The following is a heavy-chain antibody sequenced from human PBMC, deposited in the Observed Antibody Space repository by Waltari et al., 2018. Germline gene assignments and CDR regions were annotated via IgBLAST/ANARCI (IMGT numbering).Heavy chain of an antibody. V-gene: IGHV3-53*01. CDR2: IYSGGTT. D-gene: IGHD4-17*01. Sequence: EVQLVESGGGLIQPGGSLRLSCAASGFTVNHNYMTWVRQAPGKGLEWVSVIYSGGTTYYTDSVKGRFTISRDNSKNTVYLQMNNLRAEDTAVYYCATDPGLRNGMDGWGQGTTVTVSS. CDR1: GFTVNHNY. CDR3: ATDPGLRNGMDG. J-gene: IGHJ6*02.